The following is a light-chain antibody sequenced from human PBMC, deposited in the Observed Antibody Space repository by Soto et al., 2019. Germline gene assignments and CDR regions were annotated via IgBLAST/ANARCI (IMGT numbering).Light chain of an antibody. Sequence: EIVMTQSPATLSVSPGERATLSCRASQSVSSSLAWYQQKPGQAPRLLIYGASTRATGIPARFSGSGSGTEFTLTISSLQSEDLAVYYCQHYNNWPPWTFGQGTKVEIK. CDR3: QHYNNWPPWT. V-gene: IGKV3-15*01. CDR2: GAS. J-gene: IGKJ1*01. CDR1: QSVSSS.